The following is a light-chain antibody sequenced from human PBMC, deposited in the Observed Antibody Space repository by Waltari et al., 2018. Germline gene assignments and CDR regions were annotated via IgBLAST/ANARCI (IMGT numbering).Light chain of an antibody. CDR2: EVI. CDR3: CSYAGSGTYV. J-gene: IGLJ1*01. Sequence: QSALTQPASVSGTPGQSITISCTGTTSDVGTSNLVSWYQHHPGKAPNLMICEVIKRPSGVSNRFSGSKSGNTASLTISGLQAEDEADYYCCSYAGSGTYVFGTGTKVTVL. V-gene: IGLV2-23*02. CDR1: TSDVGTSNL.